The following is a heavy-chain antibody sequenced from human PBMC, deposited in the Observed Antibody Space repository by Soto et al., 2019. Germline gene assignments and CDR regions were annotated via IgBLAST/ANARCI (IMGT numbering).Heavy chain of an antibody. V-gene: IGHV3-66*01. J-gene: IGHJ5*02. Sequence: GVSLRLPWAVSGFTVRSNYMSWVRQATGKGLEWVSIIYSGGSTYYADSVKGRFTISRDNSKNTLYLQMNSLRVEDTAVYYCAREIWFGELTGWLDPWGQGTLVTVSS. CDR3: AREIWFGELTGWLDP. CDR2: IYSGGST. D-gene: IGHD3-10*01. CDR1: GFTVRSNY.